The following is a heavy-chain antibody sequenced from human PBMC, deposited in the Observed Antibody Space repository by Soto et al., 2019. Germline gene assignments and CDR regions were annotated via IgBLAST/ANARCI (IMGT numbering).Heavy chain of an antibody. Sequence: ESGGGVVQPGRSLRLSCAASGFTFSSYAMHWVRQAPGKGLEWVAVISYDGSNKYYADSVKGRFTISRDNSKNTLYLQMNSLRAEDTAVYYCARVEQWPLLYYFDYWGQGTLVTVSS. J-gene: IGHJ4*02. D-gene: IGHD6-19*01. CDR2: ISYDGSNK. CDR3: ARVEQWPLLYYFDY. CDR1: GFTFSSYA. V-gene: IGHV3-30-3*01.